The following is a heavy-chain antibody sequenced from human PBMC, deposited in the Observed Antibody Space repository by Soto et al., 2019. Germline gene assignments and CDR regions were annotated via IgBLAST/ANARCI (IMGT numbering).Heavy chain of an antibody. CDR3: ARGRASGSYYLLDY. Sequence: ASVKVSCKASGDTFPTYDINCVRQATGHGLEWMGWINPNSGNIGYAQRFQGRVTMTRDTAIRTAYMEVSSLRSDDTAVYYCARGRASGSYYLLDYWGQGTLVTVSS. CDR2: INPNSGNI. J-gene: IGHJ4*02. D-gene: IGHD3-10*01. CDR1: GDTFPTYD. V-gene: IGHV1-8*01.